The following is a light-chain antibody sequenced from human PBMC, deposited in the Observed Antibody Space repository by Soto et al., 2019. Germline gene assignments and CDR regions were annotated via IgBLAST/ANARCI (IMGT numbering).Light chain of an antibody. V-gene: IGKV1-5*03. CDR2: KAS. J-gene: IGKJ1*01. CDR1: QSISIW. CDR3: QQYNNYSWT. Sequence: DIQMTQSPSTLSASVGDRVAITCRASQSISIWLAWYQQKPGKAPKLLIYKASSLESGVPSRFSGSGSGTEFTLTISSLQPDDFATYYSQQYNNYSWTFGQGTKLEIK.